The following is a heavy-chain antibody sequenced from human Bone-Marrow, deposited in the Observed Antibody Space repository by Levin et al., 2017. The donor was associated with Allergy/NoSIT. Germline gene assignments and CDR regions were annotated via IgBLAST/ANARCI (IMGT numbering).Heavy chain of an antibody. CDR1: GFTFGSYG. CDR2: LWYDGSHI. J-gene: IGHJ4*02. D-gene: IGHD1-26*01. V-gene: IGHV3-33*01. Sequence: PGESLKISCAASGFTFGSYGMHWVRQAPGKGLEWVAYLWYDGSHIKYAASVKGRFTISRDNSKNMLFLEMDSLRVDDTAVYYCAREREPLADYWGQGTLVTVSS. CDR3: AREREPLADY.